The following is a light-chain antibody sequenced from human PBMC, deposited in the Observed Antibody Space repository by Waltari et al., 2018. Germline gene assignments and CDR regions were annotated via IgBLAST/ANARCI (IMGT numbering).Light chain of an antibody. Sequence: AWYQQKPCRAPSRRIDYVSNRATGSPSWCYGSGSGSDFTLTISSLEPEDFAVNYCRQHNNWPYTFGQGTKLEI. V-gene: IGKV3-11*01. CDR2: YVS. CDR3: RQHNNWPYT. J-gene: IGKJ2*01.